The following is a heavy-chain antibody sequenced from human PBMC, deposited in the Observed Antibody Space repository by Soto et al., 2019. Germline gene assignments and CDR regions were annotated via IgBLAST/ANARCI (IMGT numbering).Heavy chain of an antibody. V-gene: IGHV3-23*01. CDR1: GFTFSSYA. CDR3: AKDSGYYDTSGYFHWGDSGMDV. CDR2: ISGNGAST. J-gene: IGHJ6*02. Sequence: GGSLRLSCEGSGFTFSSYAMSWVRQAPGRGLEWVSGISGNGASTYYADSVKGRFTLSRDNSKNTLYLEVNSLRAEDTAVYYCAKDSGYYDTSGYFHWGDSGMDVWGQGTTVTVSS. D-gene: IGHD3-22*01.